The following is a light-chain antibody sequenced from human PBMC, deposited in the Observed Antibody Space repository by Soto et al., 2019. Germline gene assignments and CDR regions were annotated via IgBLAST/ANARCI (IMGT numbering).Light chain of an antibody. CDR2: DAS. Sequence: DIQMTQSPSSLSASVGDRVTITCQASQDISNYLNWYQQKPGKAPILLIYDASNLETGVPSRFSGSGSGTDFTFTISSLQPDDIATYYCQQYDNLPPLFGQGTKLEIK. CDR1: QDISNY. CDR3: QQYDNLPPL. J-gene: IGKJ2*01. V-gene: IGKV1-33*01.